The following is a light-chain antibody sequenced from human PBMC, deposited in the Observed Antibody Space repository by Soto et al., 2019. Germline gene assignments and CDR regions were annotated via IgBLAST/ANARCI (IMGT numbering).Light chain of an antibody. CDR3: HSYDSSLSGSV. V-gene: IGLV1-40*01. J-gene: IGLJ2*01. CDR1: SSNSGAGYD. Sequence: QSVLTQPPSVSGAPGQRVTISCTGSSSNSGAGYDVHWYQHLPGTAPKLLIYGNSNRPSGVPDRFSGSKSGTSASLAITGLQAADEADYYCHSYDSSLSGSVFGGGTQLTVL. CDR2: GNS.